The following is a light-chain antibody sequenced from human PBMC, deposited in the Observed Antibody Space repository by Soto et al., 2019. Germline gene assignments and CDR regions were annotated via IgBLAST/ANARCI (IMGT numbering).Light chain of an antibody. CDR2: HAS. CDR1: ESLNNN. J-gene: IGKJ2*01. CDR3: QQFEQWPPLFT. V-gene: IGKV3-15*01. Sequence: EIVMTQSPATLSASPGERATVSCWASESLNNNLVWYQQKPGQPPRLLIYHASTRAAGVPDRFSGSGPGTEFTLTISSLQSEDVAVYYCQQFEQWPPLFTFGQGTKLEIK.